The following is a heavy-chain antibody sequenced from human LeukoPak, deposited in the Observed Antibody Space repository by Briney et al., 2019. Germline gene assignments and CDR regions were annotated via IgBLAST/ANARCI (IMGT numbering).Heavy chain of an antibody. CDR1: GGSFSGYY. J-gene: IGHJ4*02. V-gene: IGHV4-34*01. D-gene: IGHD6-19*01. Sequence: SETLSLTCAVYGGSFSGYYWSWIRQPPGKGLEWIGEINHSGSTNYNPSLKSRVTISVDTSKNQFSLKLSSVTAADTAVYYCACGLFSSGWYYFDYWGQGTLVTVSS. CDR3: ACGLFSSGWYYFDY. CDR2: INHSGST.